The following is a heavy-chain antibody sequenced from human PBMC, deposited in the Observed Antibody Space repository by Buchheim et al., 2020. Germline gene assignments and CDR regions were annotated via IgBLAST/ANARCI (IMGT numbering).Heavy chain of an antibody. CDR2: IYYSGST. D-gene: IGHD5-24*01. CDR1: GGSISSSSYY. CDR3: ARINVGYKYYYYGMDV. V-gene: IGHV4-39*07. J-gene: IGHJ6*02. Sequence: QLQLQESGPGLAKPSETLSLTCTVSGGSISSSSYYWGWIRQPPGKGLEWIGSIYYSGSTYYNPSLKSRVTISVDTSKNQFSLKLSSVTAADTAVYYCARINVGYKYYYYGMDVWGQGTT.